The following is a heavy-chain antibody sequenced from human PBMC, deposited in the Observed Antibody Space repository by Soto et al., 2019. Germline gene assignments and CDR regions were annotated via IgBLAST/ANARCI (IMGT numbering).Heavy chain of an antibody. CDR1: CGSISSGDYY. D-gene: IGHD3-3*01. CDR2: IYYSGST. J-gene: IGHJ5*02. Sequence: QVQLQESGPGLVKPSQTLSLTCTVSCGSISSGDYYWSWIRQQPGKGLEWIGSIYYSGSTYYNPARKSRVTISVDTSKNQFSLKLSSVTAADTAVYYCARWWSGSRQGFDPWGQGTLVTVSS. CDR3: ARWWSGSRQGFDP. V-gene: IGHV4-31*03.